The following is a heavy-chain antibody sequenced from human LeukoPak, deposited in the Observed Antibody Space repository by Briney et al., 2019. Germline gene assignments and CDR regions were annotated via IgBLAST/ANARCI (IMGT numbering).Heavy chain of an antibody. CDR3: ARSDDYYDSSGQGYYFDY. CDR1: GFTLSTYA. Sequence: GGSLRLSCVASGFTLSTYAMSWVRQTPGKGLEWVAATSSSDAGTYHADSVRGRFTIYRDNSTNTLYLQMNSLRAEDTAVYYCARSDDYYDSSGQGYYFDYWGQGTLVTVSS. J-gene: IGHJ4*02. CDR2: TSSSDAGT. V-gene: IGHV3-23*01. D-gene: IGHD3-22*01.